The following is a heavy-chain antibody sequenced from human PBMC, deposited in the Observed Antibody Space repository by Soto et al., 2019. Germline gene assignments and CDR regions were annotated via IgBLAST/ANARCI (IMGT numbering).Heavy chain of an antibody. Sequence: QVQLVESGGGVVQPGRSLRLSCAASGFTFSSYGMHWVRQAPGKGLEWVAVIWYDGSNTYYADSVKGRFTISRDNSKNPLYQKMNSLRAEDTAVYYCARDLGMGGTYYYYGIDVWGQGTTVTVSS. CDR1: GFTFSSYG. V-gene: IGHV3-33*01. J-gene: IGHJ6*01. D-gene: IGHD7-27*01. CDR3: ARDLGMGGTYYYYGIDV. CDR2: IWYDGSNT.